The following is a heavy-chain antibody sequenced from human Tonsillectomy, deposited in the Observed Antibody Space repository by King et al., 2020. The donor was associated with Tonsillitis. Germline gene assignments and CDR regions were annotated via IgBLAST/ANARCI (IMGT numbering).Heavy chain of an antibody. Sequence: VQLVESGGGVVQPGRSLRLSCAASGFTFSSYGMHWVRQAPGKGLEWVAVIWYDGSNKYYADSVKGRFTISRDNSKNTLYLQMNSLSAEDTAVYYCAGGSSGCLSYWGQGTLVTVSS. CDR1: GFTFSSYG. D-gene: IGHD6-19*01. CDR3: AGGSSGCLSY. V-gene: IGHV3-33*01. CDR2: IWYDGSNK. J-gene: IGHJ4*02.